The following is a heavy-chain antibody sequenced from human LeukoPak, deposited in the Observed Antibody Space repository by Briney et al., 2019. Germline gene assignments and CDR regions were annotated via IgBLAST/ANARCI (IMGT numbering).Heavy chain of an antibody. J-gene: IGHJ3*02. V-gene: IGHV4-39*01. CDR2: IYYSGST. D-gene: IGHD3-3*01. Sequence: KPSETLSLTCTVSGGAISSSRYYWGWIRQPPGKGLEWIGSIYYSGSTYHNLSLKSRVTISVDTSKNQFSLKLSSVTAADTAVYYCASTIFGVLSLDAFDIWGQGTMVTVSS. CDR1: GGAISSSRYY. CDR3: ASTIFGVLSLDAFDI.